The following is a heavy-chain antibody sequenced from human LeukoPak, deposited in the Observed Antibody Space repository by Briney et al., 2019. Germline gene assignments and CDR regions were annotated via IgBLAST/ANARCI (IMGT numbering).Heavy chain of an antibody. CDR3: ARGGCGDV. CDR1: GFTFSSFW. Sequence: GGSLSLSCAAYGFTFSSFWMNWPRPAPGKGLEWVASINHNGNVNYYVDSVKGRFTTSRANAKNSLYLQMSKLSAAATAVYSCARGGCGDVWGQGATVSVSS. D-gene: IGHD2-21*01. J-gene: IGHJ6*02. CDR2: INHNGNVN. V-gene: IGHV3-7*04.